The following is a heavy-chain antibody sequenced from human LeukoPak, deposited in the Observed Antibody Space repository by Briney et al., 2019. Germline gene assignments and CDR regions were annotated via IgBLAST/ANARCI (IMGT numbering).Heavy chain of an antibody. V-gene: IGHV3-9*01. Sequence: SLRLFCAASGFTLSSYEMERVRPAPRKGLGWVPGISWNSGSIGYADSVKGRFTISRDNAKNSLYLQMNSLRAEDTALYYCAKDIDTVTTLGAFDIWGQGTMVTVSS. CDR3: AKDIDTVTTLGAFDI. CDR1: GFTLSSYE. CDR2: ISWNSGSI. J-gene: IGHJ3*02. D-gene: IGHD4-17*01.